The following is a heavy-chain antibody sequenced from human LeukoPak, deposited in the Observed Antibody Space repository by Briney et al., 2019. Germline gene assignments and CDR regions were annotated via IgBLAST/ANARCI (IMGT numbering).Heavy chain of an antibody. V-gene: IGHV4-4*07. CDR3: ARDSPDGHTHEHYYYYMDV. Sequence: SETLTLTCTVSGGSISGYYWNWIRQPAGQGLDRIGRIYSSGDTNHNFNPSFESRVTISGDTSKNQFSLRLKSVTAADTAVYYCARDSPDGHTHEHYYYYMDVWGKGTTVTVSS. J-gene: IGHJ6*03. CDR1: GGSISGYY. CDR2: IYSSGDTNH.